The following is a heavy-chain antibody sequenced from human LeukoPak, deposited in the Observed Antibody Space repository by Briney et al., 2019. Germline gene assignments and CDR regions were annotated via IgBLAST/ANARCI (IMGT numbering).Heavy chain of an antibody. CDR2: ISGSGGST. D-gene: IGHD5-12*01. J-gene: IGHJ4*02. CDR1: GFTFSSYA. CDR3: AKWVATTYFDY. V-gene: IGHV3-23*01. Sequence: GGSLRLSCAASGFTFSSYAMSWARQAPGKGLEWVSAISGSGGSTYYADSVKGRFTTSRDNSKNTLYLQMNSLRTEDTAVYYCAKWVATTYFDYWGQGTLVTVSS.